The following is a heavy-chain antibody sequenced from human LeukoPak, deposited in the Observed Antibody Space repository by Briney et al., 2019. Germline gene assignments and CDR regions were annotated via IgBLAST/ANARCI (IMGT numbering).Heavy chain of an antibody. CDR2: INPSGGST. Sequence: GASVKVSCKASGYTFTSYYMHWVRQAPGQGLEWMGIINPSGGSTSYAQKFRGRVTMTRDTSTSTVYMELSSLRSEDTAVYYCAGPYDDSSGYYEVFGYWGQGTLVTVSS. V-gene: IGHV1-46*01. CDR3: AGPYDDSSGYYEVFGY. CDR1: GYTFTSYY. D-gene: IGHD3-22*01. J-gene: IGHJ4*02.